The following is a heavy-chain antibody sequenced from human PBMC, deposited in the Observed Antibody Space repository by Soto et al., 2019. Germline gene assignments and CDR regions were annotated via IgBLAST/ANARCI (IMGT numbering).Heavy chain of an antibody. CDR1: GGSISSGGYY. V-gene: IGHV4-31*03. D-gene: IGHD3-22*01. J-gene: IGHJ4*02. Sequence: SETLSLTCTVSGGSISSGGYYWSWIRQHPGKGLEWIGYIYYSGSTYYNPSLKSRVTISVDTSKNQFSLKLSSVTAADTAVYYCARLDSSAQGYFDYWGQGTLVTVSS. CDR3: ARLDSSAQGYFDY. CDR2: IYYSGST.